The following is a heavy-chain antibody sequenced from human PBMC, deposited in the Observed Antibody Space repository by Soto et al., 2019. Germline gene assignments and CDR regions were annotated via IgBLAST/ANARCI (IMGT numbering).Heavy chain of an antibody. CDR1: VGSISSYY. Sequence: SETLSLTFSVPVGSISSYYWNWIRHPPGKVLEWIVYIYYSVITNYNPSLKSRVTISVDTSTNQFSLHLRSVTAADTAVYCSARAFPSGYFDGYYYDGMDVWGQGAKVTASS. CDR2: IYYSVIT. D-gene: IGHD3-9*01. V-gene: IGHV4-59*01. J-gene: IGHJ6*02. CDR3: ARAFPSGYFDGYYYDGMDV.